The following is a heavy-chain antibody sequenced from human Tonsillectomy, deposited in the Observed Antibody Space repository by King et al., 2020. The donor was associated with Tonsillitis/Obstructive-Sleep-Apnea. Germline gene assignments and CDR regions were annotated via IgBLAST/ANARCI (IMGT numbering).Heavy chain of an antibody. CDR1: GGSVSSGSYY. J-gene: IGHJ5*02. CDR2: IYYSGST. Sequence: VQLQESGPGLVKPSETLSLTCTVSGGSVSSGSYYWSWIRQPPGKGLEWIGYIYYSGSTNYNPSLKSRVTISVDTSKNQFSLKLSSVTAADTAVYYCARDITGYCSSTSCYPWFDPWGQGTLVTVSS. D-gene: IGHD2-2*03. CDR3: ARDITGYCSSTSCYPWFDP. V-gene: IGHV4-61*01.